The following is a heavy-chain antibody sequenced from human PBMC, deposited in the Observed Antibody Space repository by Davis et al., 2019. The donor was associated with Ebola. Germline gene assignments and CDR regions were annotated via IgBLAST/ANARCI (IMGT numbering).Heavy chain of an antibody. V-gene: IGHV4-59*01. Sequence: PSETLSLTCTVSGGSISSYYWSWFRQPPGKGLEWIGYIYYSGSTNYNPSLKSRVTISVDTSKNQFSMKLSSVTAADTAVYYCARGSGNANFDYWGQGTLVSVSS. CDR2: IYYSGST. CDR1: GGSISSYY. J-gene: IGHJ4*02. D-gene: IGHD2-8*01. CDR3: ARGSGNANFDY.